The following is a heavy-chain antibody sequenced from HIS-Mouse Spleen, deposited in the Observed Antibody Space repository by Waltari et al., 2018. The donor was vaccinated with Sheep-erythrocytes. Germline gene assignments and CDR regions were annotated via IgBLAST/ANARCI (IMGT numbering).Heavy chain of an antibody. Sequence: QLQLQASGPGLVKPSETLSLTCTVSGGSISSSSYYWGWIRQPPGKGLERIGSIYYSGRTYYNPSLKSRVTISVDTSKNQFSLKLSSVTAADTAVYYCARDTNWGGDAFDIWGQGTMVTVSS. CDR2: IYYSGRT. CDR1: GGSISSSSYY. CDR3: ARDTNWGGDAFDI. V-gene: IGHV4-39*02. J-gene: IGHJ3*02. D-gene: IGHD7-27*01.